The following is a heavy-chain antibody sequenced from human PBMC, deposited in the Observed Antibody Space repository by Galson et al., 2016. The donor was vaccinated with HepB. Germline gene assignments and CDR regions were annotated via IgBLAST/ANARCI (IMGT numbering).Heavy chain of an antibody. J-gene: IGHJ4*02. D-gene: IGHD1-1*01. V-gene: IGHV4-59*01. CDR1: GDSLIHYY. Sequence: SETLSLTCTVSGDSLIHYYWGWIRQPPGKGLEWIGHIYYNGHANYNPSLTSRLSMSVDTSNNQFSLKLSSVTAADTAVYYCGRWNEGPDYWGQGTLVTVSS. CDR2: IYYNGHA. CDR3: GRWNEGPDY.